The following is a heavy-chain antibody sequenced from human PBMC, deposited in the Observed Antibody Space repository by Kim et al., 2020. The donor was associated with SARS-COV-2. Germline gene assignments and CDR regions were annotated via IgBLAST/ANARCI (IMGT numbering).Heavy chain of an antibody. D-gene: IGHD7-27*01. CDR2: ISVTDAI. CDR3: ARDWNWGIDV. V-gene: IGHV3-48*02. CDR1: GFTFTTYN. J-gene: IGHJ4*02. Sequence: GGSLRLSCAASGFTFTTYNMNWVRQAPGKGLEWISYISVTDAIYYADSVKGRFTISRDYAKNSLDLQMHSLRDEDTDVYYCARDWNWGIDVWGQGNLVTV.